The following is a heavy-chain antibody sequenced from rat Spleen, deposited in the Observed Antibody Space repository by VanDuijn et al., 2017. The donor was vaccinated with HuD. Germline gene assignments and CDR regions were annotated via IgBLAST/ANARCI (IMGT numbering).Heavy chain of an antibody. CDR1: GFTFSTFP. CDR2: ISPTGGST. J-gene: IGHJ3*01. D-gene: IGHD1-10*01. V-gene: IGHV5-25*01. Sequence: EVQLVESGGGLVQPGRSLKLSCAASGFTFSTFPMAWVRQAPKTGLEWVASISPTGGSTSYRDSVKGRFTISRDNAKSTLCLHMDSLRSEDTASYYCARHGIYNNYGWFAYWGQGTLVTVSS. CDR3: ARHGIYNNYGWFAY.